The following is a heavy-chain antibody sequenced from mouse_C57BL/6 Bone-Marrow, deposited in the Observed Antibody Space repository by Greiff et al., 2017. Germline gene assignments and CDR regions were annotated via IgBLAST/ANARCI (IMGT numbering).Heavy chain of an antibody. Sequence: EVKVVESGGGLVQPGGSLSLSCAASGFTFTDYYMSWVRQPPGKALEWLGFIRNKANGYTTEYSASVKGRFTISRDNSQSILYLQMNALRAEDSATYYCARYHGDYAMDYWGQGTSVNVSS. J-gene: IGHJ4*01. V-gene: IGHV7-3*01. CDR2: IRNKANGYTT. CDR3: ARYHGDYAMDY. CDR1: GFTFTDYY.